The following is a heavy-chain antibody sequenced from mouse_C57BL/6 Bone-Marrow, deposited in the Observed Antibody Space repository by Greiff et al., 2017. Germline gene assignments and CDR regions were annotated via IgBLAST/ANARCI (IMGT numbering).Heavy chain of an antibody. D-gene: IGHD2-1*01. J-gene: IGHJ3*01. CDR2: IWSGGST. V-gene: IGHV2-2*01. CDR3: ARIGGGNYVLFAY. CDR1: GFSLTGYG. Sequence: VQLQQSGPGLVQPSQSLSITCTVSGFSLTGYGVHWVRQSPGKGLEWLGVIWSGGSTDYNAAFISSLSISKDNSKSQVFFKMNSLQADDTAIYYCARIGGGNYVLFAYWGQGTLVTVSA.